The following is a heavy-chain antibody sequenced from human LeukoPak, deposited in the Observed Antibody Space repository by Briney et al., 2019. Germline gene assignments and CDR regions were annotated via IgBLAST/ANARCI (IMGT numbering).Heavy chain of an antibody. V-gene: IGHV3-48*01. J-gene: IGHJ6*03. Sequence: GGSLRLSCAASGFTFSSYSMNWVRQAPGKGLEWVSYISRSSSSIYYADSVKGRFTISRDNAKNSLYLQMNSLRAEDTAVYYCARDLIAVAVKSYYYYMDVWGKGTTVTVSS. CDR2: ISRSSSSI. CDR1: GFTFSSYS. CDR3: ARDLIAVAVKSYYYYMDV. D-gene: IGHD6-19*01.